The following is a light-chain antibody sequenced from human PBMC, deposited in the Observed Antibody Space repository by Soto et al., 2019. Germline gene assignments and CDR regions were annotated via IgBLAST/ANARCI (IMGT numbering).Light chain of an antibody. CDR2: DDS. V-gene: IGLV2-14*01. CDR1: SSDVGGYNY. CDR3: SSYTSSSTPGV. J-gene: IGLJ6*01. Sequence: QSALTQPASVSGSPGQSITISCTGTSSDVGGYNYVSWYQQHPGKAPKLMIYDDSNRPSGVSNRFSGSKSGNTASLTISGLQAEDEADYYCSSYTSSSTPGVFGTGTQLTVL.